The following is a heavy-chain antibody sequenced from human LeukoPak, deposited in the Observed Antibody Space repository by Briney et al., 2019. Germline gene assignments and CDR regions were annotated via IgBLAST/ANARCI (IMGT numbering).Heavy chain of an antibody. CDR2: IYNSANT. Sequence: SETLSLTCSVSGDSISSSYWSSIRQPPGKGLEWIGNIYNSANTNYNPSLQSRVTMSVDTSKSQFSLQLTSVSAADAAVYYCARRFGSGSGGNGYYYGHDAFDVWRQGPLVTVSS. D-gene: IGHD3-22*01. V-gene: IGHV4-59*08. J-gene: IGHJ3*01. CDR3: ARRFGSGSGGNGYYYGHDAFDV. CDR1: GDSISSSY.